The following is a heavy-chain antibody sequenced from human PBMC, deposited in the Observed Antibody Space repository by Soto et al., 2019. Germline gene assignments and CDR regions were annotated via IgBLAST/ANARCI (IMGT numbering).Heavy chain of an antibody. Sequence: GASVKVSCKASGYTFTGYYMHWLLQAPGQGLEWMGWINPNSGGTNYAQKFQGWVTMTRDTSISTAYMELSRLRSDDTAVYYCARTTIAAAGTRFLTGYGMDVWGQGTTVTVSS. J-gene: IGHJ6*02. CDR2: INPNSGGT. CDR1: GYTFTGYY. V-gene: IGHV1-2*04. D-gene: IGHD6-13*01. CDR3: ARTTIAAAGTRFLTGYGMDV.